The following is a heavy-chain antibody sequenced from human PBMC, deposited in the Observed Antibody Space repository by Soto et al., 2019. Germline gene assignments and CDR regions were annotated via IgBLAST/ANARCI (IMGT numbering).Heavy chain of an antibody. V-gene: IGHV3-33*01. CDR3: VREESSDSHNSFEH. J-gene: IGHJ1*01. D-gene: IGHD3-22*01. Sequence: QVQLVESGGGVVQPGRSLRLSCAASGFTFSNYGMHWVRQAPGKGLEWVAVIWYDGSNEYDADSVKGRFTISRDNSKNTLYLEMNSLRAEDTAVYYCVREESSDSHNSFEHWGQGTLVTVSS. CDR2: IWYDGSNE. CDR1: GFTFSNYG.